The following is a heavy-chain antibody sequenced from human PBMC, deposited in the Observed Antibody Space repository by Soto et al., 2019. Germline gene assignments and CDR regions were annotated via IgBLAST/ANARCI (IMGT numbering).Heavy chain of an antibody. CDR3: AKMIFDILAFDK. V-gene: IGHV3-23*01. CDR1: GFTFSSYA. CDR2: ISVGGST. D-gene: IGHD3-16*01. J-gene: IGHJ3*02. Sequence: GGSLRLSCAASGFTFSSYAMSWVRQVPGKGLEWVSGISVGGSTNYADTVKGRFTISRDTSKNMLYLQMNSLRAEDTAIFYCAKMIFDILAFDKWGQGTMVTVSS.